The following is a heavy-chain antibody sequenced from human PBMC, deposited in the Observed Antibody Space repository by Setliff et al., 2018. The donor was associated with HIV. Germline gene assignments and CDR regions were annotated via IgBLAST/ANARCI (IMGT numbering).Heavy chain of an antibody. CDR2: INPNSGGT. Sequence: ASVKVSCKASGYTFTGYYMHWVRQAPGQGLEWMGWINPNSGGTNYAQKFQGRVTMTRDTSISTAYMELGRLRSDDTAVYYCTRGRVVVIAAVKYYYYFDVWGKGTTVTVSS. J-gene: IGHJ6*03. D-gene: IGHD2-21*01. CDR1: GYTFTGYY. V-gene: IGHV1-2*02. CDR3: TRGRVVVIAAVKYYYYFDV.